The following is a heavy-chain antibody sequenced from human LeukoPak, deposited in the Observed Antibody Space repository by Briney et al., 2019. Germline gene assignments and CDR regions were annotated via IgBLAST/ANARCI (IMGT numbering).Heavy chain of an antibody. D-gene: IGHD1-1*01. V-gene: IGHV4-4*07. J-gene: IGHJ6*03. Sequence: SETLSLTCTVSGGSNSSYYWSWIRQPAGKGLEWIGRIYTSGTTNYNPSLKSRVTMSVDTSKNQFFLKLSSVTAADTAVYYCARTRLERYMDVWGKGTTVIVSS. CDR3: ARTRLERYMDV. CDR2: IYTSGTT. CDR1: GGSNSSYY.